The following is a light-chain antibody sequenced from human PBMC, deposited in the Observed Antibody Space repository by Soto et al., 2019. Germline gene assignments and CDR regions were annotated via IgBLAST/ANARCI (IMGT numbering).Light chain of an antibody. Sequence: EIVLTQSPATLSLSPGDRATLSCRASQSVSTYFAWYQQKPGQPPRLLIYDASNRATGIPARFSGSGSGPDFALTISSLEPEDFAVYYCQQRSNGPLTFGQGNTVEIK. CDR3: QQRSNGPLT. V-gene: IGKV3-11*01. CDR2: DAS. J-gene: IGKJ1*01. CDR1: QSVSTY.